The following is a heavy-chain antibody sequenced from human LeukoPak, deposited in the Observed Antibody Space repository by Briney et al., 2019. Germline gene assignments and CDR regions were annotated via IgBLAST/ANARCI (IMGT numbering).Heavy chain of an antibody. J-gene: IGHJ4*02. CDR1: GFTFSSYA. D-gene: IGHD3-22*01. Sequence: TGRSLRLSCAASGFTFSSYAMHWVRQAPGKGLEWVAVIWYDGSNTYHADSVKGRFTISRDNSKNTLFLQMNSLRAEDTAVYYCAKGFGASSGYSADYWGQGTLVTVSS. CDR3: AKGFGASSGYSADY. CDR2: IWYDGSNT. V-gene: IGHV3-33*06.